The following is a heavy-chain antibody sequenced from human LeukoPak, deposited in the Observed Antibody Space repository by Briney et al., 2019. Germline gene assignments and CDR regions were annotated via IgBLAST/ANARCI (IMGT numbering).Heavy chain of an antibody. CDR2: IKLSGGVT. J-gene: IGHJ4*02. D-gene: IGHD1-26*01. Sequence: VSVKVSCNASAYTFTSYYMHWVRPAPGQGLGWMGIIKLSGGVTSYAQKFQGRVTITTEMSTRTVYMERSSLRSEDTAVYYCARGAAPRIGATRPDYWGQGTLVTVSS. CDR3: ARGAAPRIGATRPDY. V-gene: IGHV1-46*01. CDR1: AYTFTSYY.